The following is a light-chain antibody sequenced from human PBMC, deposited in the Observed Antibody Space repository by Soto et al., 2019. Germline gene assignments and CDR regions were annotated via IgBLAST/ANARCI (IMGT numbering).Light chain of an antibody. CDR3: QQSYSTLFT. CDR1: QSISSY. J-gene: IGKJ3*01. CDR2: AAS. Sequence: DLQMTQSPSSLSASVGDRVTITCRASQSISSYLNWYQQKPGKAPKLLIYAASSLQSGVPSRFSGSGSGTDFTVTISSLQPEDFATYYCQQSYSTLFTFGPGTKVDIK. V-gene: IGKV1-39*01.